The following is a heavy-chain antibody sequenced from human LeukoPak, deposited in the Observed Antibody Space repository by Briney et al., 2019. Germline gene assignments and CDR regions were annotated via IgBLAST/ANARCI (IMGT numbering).Heavy chain of an antibody. D-gene: IGHD6-13*01. J-gene: IGHJ4*02. CDR2: IYYSGST. Sequence: SETLSLTCTVSGGSISSYYWSWIRQPPGKGLEWIGYIYYSGSTNYNPSLKSRVTISVDTSKNQFSLKLSSVTAADTAVYYCARGLTGIAAAGNWNDEDYWGQGTLVTVSS. CDR3: ARGLTGIAAAGNWNDEDY. CDR1: GGSISSYY. V-gene: IGHV4-59*12.